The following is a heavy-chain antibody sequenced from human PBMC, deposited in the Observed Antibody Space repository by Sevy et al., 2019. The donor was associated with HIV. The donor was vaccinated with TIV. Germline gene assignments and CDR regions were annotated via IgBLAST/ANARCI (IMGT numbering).Heavy chain of an antibody. CDR2: MNPNSGTT. Sequence: ASVKVSCKASGYIFTSYDINWVRQAAGQGLEWMGWMNPNSGTTGYAQKFQGRVTMTRNTSTSTAYMELSSLRYEDTAVYYCARGLRLAAGRSFDSWGQGTLVTVSS. V-gene: IGHV1-8*01. CDR1: GYIFTSYD. J-gene: IGHJ5*01. CDR3: ARGLRLAAGRSFDS. D-gene: IGHD3-10*01.